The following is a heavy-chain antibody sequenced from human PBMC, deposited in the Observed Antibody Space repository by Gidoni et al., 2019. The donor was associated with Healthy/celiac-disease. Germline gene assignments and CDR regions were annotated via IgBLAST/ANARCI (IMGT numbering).Heavy chain of an antibody. J-gene: IGHJ4*02. V-gene: IGHV3-15*01. CDR3: TTDSGN. CDR2: IKSKTDGGTT. CDR1: GFTFSNAG. Sequence: ELQLVESVVGLVTLGGSLILSFSASGFTFSNAGMSWVRQAPGTGLEWVGRIKSKTDGGTTDDAAPVKGRFTSSRDDSKNTLYLQMNSLKTEDTAVYYCTTDSGNWGQGTLVTVSS.